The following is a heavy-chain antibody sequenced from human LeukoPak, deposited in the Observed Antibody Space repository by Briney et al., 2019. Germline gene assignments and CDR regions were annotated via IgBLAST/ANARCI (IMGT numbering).Heavy chain of an antibody. D-gene: IGHD3-22*01. Sequence: GRSLRLSCAASGFTFSTYGMHWVRQAPGKGLEWVSAISGSGGSTYYADSVKGRFTISRDNSKNTLYLQMNSLRAEDTAVYYCAKDPDSSGYYYGVNYWGQGTLVTVSS. J-gene: IGHJ4*02. CDR2: ISGSGGST. CDR1: GFTFSTYG. CDR3: AKDPDSSGYYYGVNY. V-gene: IGHV3-23*01.